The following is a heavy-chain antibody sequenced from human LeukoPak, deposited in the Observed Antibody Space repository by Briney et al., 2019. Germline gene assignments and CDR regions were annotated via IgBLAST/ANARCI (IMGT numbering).Heavy chain of an antibody. CDR3: ARGRSSMVRGYYYYYMDV. CDR2: IYYSGST. Sequence: SETLSLTCAVSGGSISSYYWSWIRQPPGKGLEWIGYIYYSGSTNYNPSLKSRVTISVDTSKNQFSLKLSSVTAADTAVYYCARGRSSMVRGYYYYYMDVWGKGTTVTISS. J-gene: IGHJ6*03. D-gene: IGHD3-10*01. V-gene: IGHV4-59*01. CDR1: GGSISSYY.